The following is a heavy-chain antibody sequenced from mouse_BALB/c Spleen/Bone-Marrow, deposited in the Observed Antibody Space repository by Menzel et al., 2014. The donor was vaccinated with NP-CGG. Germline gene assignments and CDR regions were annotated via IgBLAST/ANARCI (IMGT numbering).Heavy chain of an antibody. CDR1: GYTFTSYW. CDR3: ARGDDYDPFAY. CDR2: IAPGSGST. Sequence: DLVKPGASVKLSCKASGYTFTSYWINWIKQRPGQGLEWIGRIAPGSGSTYYNEMFKGKATLTVDTSSSTAYIQLSSLSSEDSAVYFCARGDDYDPFAYWGQGTPVTVSA. V-gene: IGHV1S41*01. J-gene: IGHJ3*01. D-gene: IGHD2-4*01.